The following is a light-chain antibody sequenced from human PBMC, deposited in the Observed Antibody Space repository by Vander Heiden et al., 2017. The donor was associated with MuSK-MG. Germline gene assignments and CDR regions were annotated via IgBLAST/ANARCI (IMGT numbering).Light chain of an antibody. CDR3: QQLDSFPFT. CDR2: AAS. J-gene: IGKJ3*01. Sequence: DIQLTQSPSFLSAYVGDRVTITCRASQDISTYLAWYQQKPGRAPKLLIFAASILQTGVPSKFSGRGSGTEFTLTISSLQPEDFTTYYCQQLDSFPFTFVHGTTVEIK. CDR1: QDISTY. V-gene: IGKV1-9*01.